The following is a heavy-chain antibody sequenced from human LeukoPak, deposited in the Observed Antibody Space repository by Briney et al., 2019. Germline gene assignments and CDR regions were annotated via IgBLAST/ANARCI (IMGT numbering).Heavy chain of an antibody. V-gene: IGHV3-43D*03. Sequence: GGSLRLSCAASGFTFDDYAMHWIRQAPGKGLEWVPLISWDGGSSYYADSVKGRFTISRDNSKNSLYLQMNSLRAEDTALYYCAKDRSDSGSYSYFDYWGQRTLVTVSS. CDR2: ISWDGGSS. CDR3: AKDRSDSGSYSYFDY. D-gene: IGHD1-26*01. J-gene: IGHJ4*02. CDR1: GFTFDDYA.